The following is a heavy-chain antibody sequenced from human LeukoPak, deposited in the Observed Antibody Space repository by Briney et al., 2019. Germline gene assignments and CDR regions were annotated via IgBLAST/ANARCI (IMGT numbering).Heavy chain of an antibody. CDR1: GGTLSSYA. CDR2: IIPIFGTA. CDR3: ARALSRWIQLWSDAFEI. J-gene: IGHJ3*02. V-gene: IGHV1-69*01. D-gene: IGHD5-18*01. Sequence: SVKVSCKASGGTLSSYAIRWVRQAPGQGLEWMGGIIPIFGTANYAQKFQGRVTITADESTSTAYMGLRSLRSEDTAVYYCARALSRWIQLWSDAFEIWGQETMVTVSS.